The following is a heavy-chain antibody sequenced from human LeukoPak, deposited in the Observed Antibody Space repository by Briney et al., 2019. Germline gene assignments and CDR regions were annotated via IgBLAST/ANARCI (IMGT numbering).Heavy chain of an antibody. CDR1: GFTFSSYS. CDR2: ISSSSSYI. Sequence: PGGSLRLSCAASGFTFSSYSMNWVRQAPGKGLEWVSSISSSSSYIYYADSVKGRFTISRDNAKNSLYLQMNSLRAEDTAVYYCARDFQVWFGEAYVMDVWGKGTTVTVSS. V-gene: IGHV3-21*01. CDR3: ARDFQVWFGEAYVMDV. J-gene: IGHJ6*04. D-gene: IGHD3-10*01.